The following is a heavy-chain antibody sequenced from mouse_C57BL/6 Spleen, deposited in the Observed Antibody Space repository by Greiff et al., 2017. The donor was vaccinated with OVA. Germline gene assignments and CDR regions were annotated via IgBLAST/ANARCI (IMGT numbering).Heavy chain of an antibody. CDR2: ISDGGSYT. D-gene: IGHD6-2*01. J-gene: IGHJ3*01. Sequence: VQLQESGGGLVKPGGSLKLSCAASGFTFSSYAMSWVRQTPEKRLEWVATISDGGSYTYYPDNVKGRFTISRDNAKNNLYLQMSHLKSEDTAMYYCARSLGDAAWFAYWGQGTLVTVSA. V-gene: IGHV5-4*01. CDR3: ARSLGDAAWFAY. CDR1: GFTFSSYA.